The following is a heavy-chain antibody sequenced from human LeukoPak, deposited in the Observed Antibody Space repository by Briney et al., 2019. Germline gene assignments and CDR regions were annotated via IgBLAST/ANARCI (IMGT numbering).Heavy chain of an antibody. J-gene: IGHJ3*02. CDR3: ATNTYADYVSVDI. CDR2: IKSDGSSI. D-gene: IGHD2-2*01. V-gene: IGHV3-74*01. CDR1: GFTFSRYL. Sequence: GGSLRLSCVASGFTFSRYLMHWVRQAPGKRLVWVSRIKSDGSSISYADSVKGRFTISRDNAKSTLYLQMNSLRAEDTAVYYCATNTYADYVSVDIWGQGTMVTVSS.